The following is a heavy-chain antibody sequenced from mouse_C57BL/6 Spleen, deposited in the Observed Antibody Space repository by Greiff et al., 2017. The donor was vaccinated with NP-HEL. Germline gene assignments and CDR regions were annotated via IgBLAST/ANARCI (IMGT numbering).Heavy chain of an antibody. D-gene: IGHD1-1*01. Sequence: EVMLVESEGGLVQPGSSMKLSCTASGFTFSDYYMAWVRQVPEKGLEWVANINYDGSSTYYLDSLKSRFIISRDNAKNILYLQMSSLKSEDTATDYCAREDYYGSRGFAYWGQGTLVTVSA. CDR2: INYDGSST. V-gene: IGHV5-16*01. CDR1: GFTFSDYY. CDR3: AREDYYGSRGFAY. J-gene: IGHJ3*01.